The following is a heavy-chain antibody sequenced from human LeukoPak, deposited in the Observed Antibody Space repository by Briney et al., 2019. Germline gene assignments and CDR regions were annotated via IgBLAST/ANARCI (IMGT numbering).Heavy chain of an antibody. V-gene: IGHV1-69*05. CDR3: ARAYCGGDCYYDNWFDP. CDR1: GGTFSSYA. J-gene: IGHJ5*02. CDR2: IIPIFGTA. Sequence: SVKVSCKASGGTFSSYAISWVRQAPGQGLEWMGGIIPIFGTANYAQKFQGSVTITTDESTSTAYMELSSLRSEDTAVYYCARAYCGGDCYYDNWFDPWGQGTLVTVSS. D-gene: IGHD2-21*02.